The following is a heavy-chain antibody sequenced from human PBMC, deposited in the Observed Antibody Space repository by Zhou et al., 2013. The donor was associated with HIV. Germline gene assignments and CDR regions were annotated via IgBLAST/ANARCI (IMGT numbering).Heavy chain of an antibody. J-gene: IGHJ2*01. CDR1: GYTFTGYY. V-gene: IGHV1-2*02. CDR2: INPNSGGT. D-gene: IGHD3-22*01. CDR3: ARDLFLHDSSVFLRWNRYWYFDL. Sequence: QVQLVQSGAEVKEPGASLKVSCKASGYTFTGYYIHWVRQAPGQGLEWMGWINPNSGGTNYAQKFQGRVTMTRDTSISTAYMELSRLRSDDTAVYYCARDLFLHDSSVFLRWNRYWYFDLVGSVATLVHCLL.